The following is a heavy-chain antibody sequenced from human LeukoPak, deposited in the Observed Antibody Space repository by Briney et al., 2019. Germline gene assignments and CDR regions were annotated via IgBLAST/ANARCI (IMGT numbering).Heavy chain of an antibody. CDR3: AREEAIVGATKGLDY. CDR1: GFTFSNYN. V-gene: IGHV3-48*01. Sequence: PGGSLRLSCAASGFTFSNYNLNWVRQAPGKGLEWVSYISDGSSTIYYADSVRGRFTISRDNSKNTLYLQMNSLRAEDTAVYYCAREEAIVGATKGLDYWGQGTLVTVSS. D-gene: IGHD1-26*01. CDR2: ISDGSSTI. J-gene: IGHJ4*02.